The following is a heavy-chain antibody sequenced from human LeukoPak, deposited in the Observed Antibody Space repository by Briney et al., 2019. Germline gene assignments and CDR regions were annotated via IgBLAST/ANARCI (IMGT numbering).Heavy chain of an antibody. CDR2: INPNSGGT. Sequence: GASVKVSCKASGYTFTGYYMHWVRQAPGQGLEWMGGINPNSGGTNYAQKVQGRVTMTRDTSISTAYMELSRLRSDDTAVYYCSIVGATTRYYFDYWGQGTLVTVSS. CDR1: GYTFTGYY. V-gene: IGHV1-2*02. CDR3: SIVGATTRYYFDY. J-gene: IGHJ4*02. D-gene: IGHD1-26*01.